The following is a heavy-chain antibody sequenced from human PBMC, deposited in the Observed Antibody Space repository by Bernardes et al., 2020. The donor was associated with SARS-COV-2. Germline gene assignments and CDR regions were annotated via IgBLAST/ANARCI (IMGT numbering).Heavy chain of an antibody. V-gene: IGHV3-74*01. CDR3: ARDVAGKEDF. CDR2: IHENGAIT. Sequence: LRLSFASSEFTFSKFWMHLVRQVPGKGLVWVSRIHENGAITDYADSVKGRFTISRDNAKNTLFLQMNSLRAEDTAVYFCARDVAGKEDFWGQGTLVTVSS. D-gene: IGHD2-15*01. CDR1: EFTFSKFW. J-gene: IGHJ4*02.